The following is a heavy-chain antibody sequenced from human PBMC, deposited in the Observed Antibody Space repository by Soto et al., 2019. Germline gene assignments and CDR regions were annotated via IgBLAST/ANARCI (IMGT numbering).Heavy chain of an antibody. CDR2: INWNGGST. D-gene: IGHD6-19*01. J-gene: IGHJ4*02. CDR3: ARLYSSGWYGPGRY. CDR1: GFTFDDYG. V-gene: IGHV3-20*04. Sequence: EVQLVESGGGVVRPGGSLRLSCAASGFTFDDYGMSWVRQAPGKGLEWVSGINWNGGSTGYADSVKGRVTISRDNAKTSLYLQMNSLRAEDTALYYFARLYSSGWYGPGRYWGQGTLVTVSS.